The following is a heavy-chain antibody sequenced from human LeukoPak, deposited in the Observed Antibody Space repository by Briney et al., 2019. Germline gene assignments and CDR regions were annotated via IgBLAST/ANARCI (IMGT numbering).Heavy chain of an antibody. V-gene: IGHV3-66*02. CDR2: IYSGGDT. D-gene: IGHD2-21*02. CDR1: GFTVSSNY. J-gene: IGHJ4*02. Sequence: GGSLRLSCAASGFTVSSNYMSWVRQAPGKGLEWVSVIYSGGDTYYADSVKGRFTISRDNSKNTLYLQMNSLRAEDTAVYYCARAPYCGGHCYSYYFDYWGQGTLVTVSS. CDR3: ARAPYCGGHCYSYYFDY.